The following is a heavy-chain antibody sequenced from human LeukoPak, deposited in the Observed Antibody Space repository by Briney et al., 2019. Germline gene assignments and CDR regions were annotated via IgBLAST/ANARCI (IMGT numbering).Heavy chain of an antibody. Sequence: SQTLSITCTVSGVSISSNGYYWSWIRQQPGTGLEGIGYIYYSGSTYYNPSLTSRLTISVDTYKNHFSLKLSSVTGADTAVYYCARDGDSTGYYFAYWGQGALVTVSS. D-gene: IGHD3-22*01. CDR3: ARDGDSTGYYFAY. V-gene: IGHV4-31*03. CDR2: IYYSGST. CDR1: GVSISSNGYY. J-gene: IGHJ4*02.